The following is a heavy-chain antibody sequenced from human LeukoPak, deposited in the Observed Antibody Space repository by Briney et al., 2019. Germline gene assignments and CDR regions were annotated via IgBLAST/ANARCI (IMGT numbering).Heavy chain of an antibody. J-gene: IGHJ4*02. CDR1: GGSISSSTSY. D-gene: IGHD6-19*01. CDR3: ARLRGWYQYYFDY. Sequence: SETLSLTCTVSGGSISSSTSYWGWIRQPPGKGLEWIGSIYYSGGTYYNPSLMGRVTISVDTSKNHFSLELSSVTAADTAVYYCARLRGWYQYYFDYWGQGTLVTVSS. V-gene: IGHV4-39*02. CDR2: IYYSGGT.